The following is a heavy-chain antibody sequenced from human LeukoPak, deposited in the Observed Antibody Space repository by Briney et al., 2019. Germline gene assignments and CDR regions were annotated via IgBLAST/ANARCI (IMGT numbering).Heavy chain of an antibody. CDR1: GGSFSGYY. Sequence: SETLSLSCAVYGGSFSGYYWSWIRQPPGKGLEWIGEINHSGSTYYNPSLKSRVTISVDTSKNQFSLKLSSVTAADTAVYYCARHVTAAGSGWFDPWGQGTLVTVSS. CDR3: ARHVTAAGSGWFDP. CDR2: INHSGST. V-gene: IGHV4-34*01. J-gene: IGHJ5*02. D-gene: IGHD6-13*01.